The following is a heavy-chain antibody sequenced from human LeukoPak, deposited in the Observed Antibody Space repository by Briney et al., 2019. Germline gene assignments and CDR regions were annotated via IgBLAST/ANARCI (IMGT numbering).Heavy chain of an antibody. CDR1: GYNFIAYY. V-gene: IGHV1-2*02. CDR3: AREEWLLGAFDI. CDR2: INPNGGDT. Sequence: ASLKVSCKASGYNFIAYYVHWVRQAPGQGLEWMGWINPNGGDTNYAQKFQDTVTMTRDTSIRTAYMELSRLRSDDTAVYYCAREEWLLGAFDIWGQGTMVTVSS. J-gene: IGHJ3*02. D-gene: IGHD5-12*01.